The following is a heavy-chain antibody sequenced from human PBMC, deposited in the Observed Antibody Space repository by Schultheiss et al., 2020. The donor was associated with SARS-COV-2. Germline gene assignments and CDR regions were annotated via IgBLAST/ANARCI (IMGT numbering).Heavy chain of an antibody. CDR1: GFTFSSYG. J-gene: IGHJ3*02. V-gene: IGHV3-21*01. Sequence: GESLKISCAASGFTFSSYGMHWVRQAPGKGLEWVSSISSSSSYIYYADSVKGRFTISRDNAKNSLYLQMNSLRAEDTAVYYCARRISGRDAFDIWGQGTMVTVSS. CDR2: ISSSSSYI. CDR3: ARRISGRDAFDI. D-gene: IGHD3-10*01.